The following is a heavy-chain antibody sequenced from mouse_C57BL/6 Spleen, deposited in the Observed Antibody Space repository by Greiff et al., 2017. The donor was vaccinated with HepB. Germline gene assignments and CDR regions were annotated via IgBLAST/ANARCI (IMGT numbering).Heavy chain of an antibody. CDR3: ARRLLRAWFAY. D-gene: IGHD2-3*01. J-gene: IGHJ3*01. CDR1: GYTFTSYW. V-gene: IGHV1-61*01. CDR2: IYPSDSET. Sequence: QVQLQQPGAELVRPGSSVKLSCKASGYTFTSYWMDWVKQRPGQGLEWIGNIYPSDSETHYNQKFKDKATLTVDKSSSTAYMQLSSLTSEDSAVYYCARRLLRAWFAYWGQGTLVTVSA.